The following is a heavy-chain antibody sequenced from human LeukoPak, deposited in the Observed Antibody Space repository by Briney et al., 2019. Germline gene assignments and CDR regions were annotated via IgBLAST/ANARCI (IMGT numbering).Heavy chain of an antibody. V-gene: IGHV1-46*01. CDR3: ARREVVPAASYYGMDV. Sequence: GASVKVSCKASGYTFTSYYMHWVRQAPGQGLEWMGIINPSGGSTSYAQKFQGRVTMTRDTSTSTVYMELSSLRSEDTAVYYCARREVVPAASYYGMDVWGQGTTVTVSS. J-gene: IGHJ6*02. CDR1: GYTFTSYY. D-gene: IGHD2-2*01. CDR2: INPSGGST.